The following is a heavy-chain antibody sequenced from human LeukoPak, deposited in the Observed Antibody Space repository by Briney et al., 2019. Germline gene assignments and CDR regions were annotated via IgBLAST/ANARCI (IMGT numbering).Heavy chain of an antibody. CDR2: IYHSGST. V-gene: IGHV4-38-2*02. J-gene: IGHJ4*02. D-gene: IGHD3-16*01. CDR1: GYSISSGYY. Sequence: SETLSLTCTVSGYSISSGYYWGWIRPPPGKGLEWIGSIYHSGSTYYNPSLKSRVTISVDTSKNQFSLKPSSVTAADTAVYYCARRRVGGGAQGFDYWGQGTLVTVSS. CDR3: ARRRVGGGAQGFDY.